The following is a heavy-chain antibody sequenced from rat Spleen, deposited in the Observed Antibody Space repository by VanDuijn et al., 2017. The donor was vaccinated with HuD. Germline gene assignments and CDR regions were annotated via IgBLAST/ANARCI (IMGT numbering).Heavy chain of an antibody. V-gene: IGHV5-29*01. CDR2: ISYDGSST. Sequence: EVQLVESDGGLVQPGRSLKLSCAASGFTFSDYYMAWVRQAPSKGLEWVAIISYDGSSTFYRDYVKARFTISRDNAENTVYLQMNSLRSEDTATYYCAKDRDGGYAFADWGQGTLVTVSS. D-gene: IGHD1-11*01. J-gene: IGHJ3*01. CDR3: AKDRDGGYAFAD. CDR1: GFTFSDYY.